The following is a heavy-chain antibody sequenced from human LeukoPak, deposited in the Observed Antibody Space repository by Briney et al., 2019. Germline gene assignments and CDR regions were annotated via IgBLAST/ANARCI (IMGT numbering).Heavy chain of an antibody. CDR1: GFTFSTYT. CDR3: AKMSGWSNFDY. Sequence: GGSLRLSCAASGFTFSTYTMYWVRQAPGKALEWVSAISGSGGSTYYADSVKGRFTISRDNSKNTLLLQMDSLRADDTAVYYCAKMSGWSNFDYWGQGTLVTVSS. D-gene: IGHD6-19*01. J-gene: IGHJ4*02. CDR2: ISGSGGST. V-gene: IGHV3-23*01.